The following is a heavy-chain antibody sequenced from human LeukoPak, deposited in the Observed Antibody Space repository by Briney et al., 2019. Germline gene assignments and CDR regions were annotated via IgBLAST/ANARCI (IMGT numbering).Heavy chain of an antibody. Sequence: PSETLSLTCTVSGGSISSSNYYWGWIRQPPGKGLEWIGSIYYSGSTYYNPSLKSRGTISVDTSKNQFSLKLSSVTAADTAVYYCARLVVVPAAIDYWGQGTLVTVSS. J-gene: IGHJ4*02. CDR1: GGSISSSNYY. CDR2: IYYSGST. V-gene: IGHV4-39*01. D-gene: IGHD2-2*02. CDR3: ARLVVVPAAIDY.